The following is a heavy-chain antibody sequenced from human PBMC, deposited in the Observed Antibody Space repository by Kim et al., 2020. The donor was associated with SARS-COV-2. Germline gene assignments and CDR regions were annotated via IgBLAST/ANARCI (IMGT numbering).Heavy chain of an antibody. J-gene: IGHJ4*02. CDR3: ATLSSGWDY. CDR2: STR. D-gene: IGHD6-19*01. V-gene: IGHV3-48*04. Sequence: STRYYADSVKGRFTISRDNAKNSLYLQMNSLRAEDTAVYYCATLSSGWDYWGQGTLVTVSS.